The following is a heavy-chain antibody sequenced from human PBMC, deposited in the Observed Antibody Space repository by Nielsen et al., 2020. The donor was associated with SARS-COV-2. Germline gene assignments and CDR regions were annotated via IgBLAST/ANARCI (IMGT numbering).Heavy chain of an antibody. Sequence: SGPTLVKPTETLTLTCTVSGFSLSNARMGVSWIRQPPGKALEWLAHIFSNDEKSYSTSLKSRLTISKDTSKSQVVLTMTNMDPVDTATYYCARIRYYYDSSGYSYYFDYWGQGTLVTVSS. CDR1: GFSLSNARMG. D-gene: IGHD3-22*01. V-gene: IGHV2-26*01. CDR3: ARIRYYYDSSGYSYYFDY. J-gene: IGHJ4*02. CDR2: IFSNDEK.